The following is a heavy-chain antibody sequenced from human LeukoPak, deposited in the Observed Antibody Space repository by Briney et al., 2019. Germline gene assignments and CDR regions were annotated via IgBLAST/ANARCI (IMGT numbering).Heavy chain of an antibody. D-gene: IGHD1-20*01. V-gene: IGHV1-18*01. J-gene: IGHJ6*02. CDR2: ISAYNGNT. CDR3: ARDPVTGTTPSPNYGMDV. Sequence: GASVKVSCKASGYAFTSYGISWVRQATGQGLEWMGWISAYNGNTNYAQKLQGRVTMTTDTSTSTAYMELRSLRSDDTAVYYCARDPVTGTTPSPNYGMDVWGQGTTVTVSS. CDR1: GYAFTSYG.